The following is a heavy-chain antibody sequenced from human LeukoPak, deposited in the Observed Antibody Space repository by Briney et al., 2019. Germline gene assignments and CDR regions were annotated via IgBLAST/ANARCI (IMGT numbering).Heavy chain of an antibody. J-gene: IGHJ4*02. CDR2: ISANNGNT. CDR3: ARHCSSTTCYWDYFDY. CDR1: GYTFTVYF. Sequence: ASVKVSCKASGYTFTVYFMHWVRQAPGQGLEWMGWISANNGNTNYAQKLQGRVTTTTDTSTSTAYMELRSLRSDDTAVYYCARHCSSTTCYWDYFDYWGQGTLVTVSS. D-gene: IGHD2-2*01. V-gene: IGHV1-18*04.